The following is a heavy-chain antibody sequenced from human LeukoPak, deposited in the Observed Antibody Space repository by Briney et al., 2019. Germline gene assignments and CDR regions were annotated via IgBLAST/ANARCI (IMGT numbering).Heavy chain of an antibody. CDR3: ARGGGYGVKIDY. V-gene: IGHV3-23*01. Sequence: GGSLRLSCAASGFTFSSYGMSWVRQAPGKGLEWVSAISGSGGSTYYADSVKGRFTISRDNSKNTLYLQMSSLRAEDTAVYYCARGGGYGVKIDYWGQGTLVTVSS. CDR1: GFTFSSYG. CDR2: ISGSGGST. D-gene: IGHD3-10*01. J-gene: IGHJ4*02.